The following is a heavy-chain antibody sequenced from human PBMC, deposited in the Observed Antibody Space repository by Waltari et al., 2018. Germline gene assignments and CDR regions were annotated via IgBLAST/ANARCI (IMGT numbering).Heavy chain of an antibody. J-gene: IGHJ4*02. V-gene: IGHV1-2*06. CDR2: INPNSGGT. CDR3: AREAAAGMNFDY. Sequence: GYYMHWVRQAPGQGLEWMGRINPNSGGTNYAQKFQGRVTMTRDTSISTAYMELSRLRSDDTAVYYCAREAAAGMNFDYWGQGTLVTVSS. D-gene: IGHD6-13*01. CDR1: GYY.